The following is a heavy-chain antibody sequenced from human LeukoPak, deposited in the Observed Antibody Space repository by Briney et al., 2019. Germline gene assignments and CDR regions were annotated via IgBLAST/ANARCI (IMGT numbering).Heavy chain of an antibody. Sequence: GGSLRLSCAASGFTFISYGMHWVRQAPGKGLEWVTFIRYDGSNKYYADSVKGRFTISRDNSKNTVYVQMNSLRAEDTAVYYCAKEGYSRGYYSYYYMDVWGKGATVTVSS. CDR2: IRYDGSNK. D-gene: IGHD6-13*01. CDR1: GFTFISYG. J-gene: IGHJ6*03. CDR3: AKEGYSRGYYSYYYMDV. V-gene: IGHV3-30*02.